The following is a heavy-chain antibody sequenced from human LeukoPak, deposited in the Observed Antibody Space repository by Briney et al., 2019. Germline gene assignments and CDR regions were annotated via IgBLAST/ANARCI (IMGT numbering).Heavy chain of an antibody. J-gene: IGHJ6*03. CDR1: GGTFSSYA. D-gene: IGHD2-2*01. CDR2: IIPIFGTA. V-gene: IGHV1-69*05. Sequence: VASVKVSCKASGGTFSSYAISWVRQAPGQGLEWMGGIIPIFGTANYAQKFQGRVTITTDESTSTAYMELSSLRSEDTAVYYCAGCTTYYYYYMDVRGKGTTVTVSS. CDR3: AGCTTYYYYYMDV.